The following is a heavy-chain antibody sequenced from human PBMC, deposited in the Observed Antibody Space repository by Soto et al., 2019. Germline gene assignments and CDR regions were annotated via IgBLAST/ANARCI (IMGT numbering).Heavy chain of an antibody. CDR1: GYTLTELS. CDR3: ATENSGSYYAPLVY. Sequence: GASVKVSCKVSGYTLTELSMHWVRQAPGKGLEWMGGFDPEDGETIYAQKFQGRVTMTEDTSTDTAYMELSSLRSEDTAVYYCATENSGSYYAPLVYWGQGTLVTVSS. CDR2: FDPEDGET. V-gene: IGHV1-24*01. D-gene: IGHD1-26*01. J-gene: IGHJ4*02.